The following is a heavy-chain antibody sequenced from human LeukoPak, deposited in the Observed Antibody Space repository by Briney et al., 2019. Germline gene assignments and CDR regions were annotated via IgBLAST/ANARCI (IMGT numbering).Heavy chain of an antibody. CDR3: ARLSHDTTSA. V-gene: IGHV1-2*02. D-gene: IGHD1-26*01. CDR1: GYTFTRYG. CDR2: INPTTGGT. Sequence: ASVKVSCKPSGYTFTRYGMHWVRQAPGQGLEWMGWINPTTGGTNYAQHFQGRVSVTLDTSVSTAYMELSRLTFDDTALYYCARLSHDTTSAWGQGTPVTVSS. J-gene: IGHJ4*02.